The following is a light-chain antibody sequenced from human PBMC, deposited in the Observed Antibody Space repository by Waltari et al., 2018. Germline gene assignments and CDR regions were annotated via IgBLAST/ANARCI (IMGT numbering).Light chain of an antibody. CDR3: QQLNTYPIT. V-gene: IGKV1-9*01. J-gene: IGKJ5*01. CDR1: QGVRAL. Sequence: DIQLTQSPSSLSESVGARVTITCRASQGVRALLALYQHKPGKAPKLLIYEVSTLQSGVPSRFSGGGSGTEFTLTITSLQPEDFATYYCQQLNTYPITFGQGTRLEIK. CDR2: EVS.